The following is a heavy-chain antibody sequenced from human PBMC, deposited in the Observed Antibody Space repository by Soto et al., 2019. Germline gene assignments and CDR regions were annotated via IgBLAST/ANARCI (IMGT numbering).Heavy chain of an antibody. CDR3: AKNCGGDCYTNFDF. CDR2: IGGSGGTT. Sequence: GGSLRLSCAASGFTFSSYAMSWDRQTPGMGLEWVSAIGGSGGTTYYADSVKGRFTISRDNSKNTLYLQMNSLRAEDTAVYYCAKNCGGDCYTNFDFWGQGTLVTVSS. J-gene: IGHJ4*02. CDR1: GFTFSSYA. V-gene: IGHV3-23*01. D-gene: IGHD2-21*02.